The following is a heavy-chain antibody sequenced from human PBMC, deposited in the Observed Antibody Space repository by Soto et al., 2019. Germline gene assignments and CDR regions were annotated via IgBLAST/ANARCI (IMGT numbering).Heavy chain of an antibody. CDR2: ISYSGST. CDR3: ARPGSSSGWYYFDH. V-gene: IGHV4-39*01. CDR1: GGSISSSSDY. D-gene: IGHD6-19*01. Sequence: SETLSLTCTVSGGSISSSSDYWGWIRQPPGKGLEWIGSISYSGSTYYNPSLKSRVTISVDTSKNQFSLKLISVTAADTAVYSCARPGSSSGWYYFDHWGQGTLVTVSS. J-gene: IGHJ4*02.